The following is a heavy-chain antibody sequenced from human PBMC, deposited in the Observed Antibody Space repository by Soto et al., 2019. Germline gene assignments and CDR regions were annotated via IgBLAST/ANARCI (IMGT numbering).Heavy chain of an antibody. D-gene: IGHD3-10*01. CDR3: ARAYGSGSYSYFDY. Sequence: QVQLQESGPGLVKPSETLFLTCTVSGGSISNHYWSWVRQSPGKGLEWIGNIYYIGTTNYSPSLKSRVAISIGPSMNQFSLKLTSVTAADTAVYYCARAYGSGSYSYFDYWGQGTLVTVSS. J-gene: IGHJ4*02. CDR1: GGSISNHY. V-gene: IGHV4-59*11. CDR2: IYYIGTT.